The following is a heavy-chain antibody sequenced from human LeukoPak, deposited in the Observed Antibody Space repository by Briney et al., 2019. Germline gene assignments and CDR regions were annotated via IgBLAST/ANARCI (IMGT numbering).Heavy chain of an antibody. Sequence: GPSVKVSCKASGYTFTSYAMHWVRQAPGQRLEWMGWINAGNGNTKYSQKFQGRVTITRDTSASTAYMELSSLRSEDTAVYYCARDKIVVAATDYWGQGTLVTVSS. J-gene: IGHJ4*02. D-gene: IGHD2-15*01. CDR2: INAGNGNT. CDR3: ARDKIVVAATDY. CDR1: GYTFTSYA. V-gene: IGHV1-3*01.